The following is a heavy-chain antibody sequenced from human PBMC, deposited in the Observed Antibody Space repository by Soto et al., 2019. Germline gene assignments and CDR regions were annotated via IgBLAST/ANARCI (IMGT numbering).Heavy chain of an antibody. D-gene: IGHD2-21*01. CDR3: ARLIPPDYYYYMDV. V-gene: IGHV1-46*01. J-gene: IGHJ6*03. CDR2: IHPSGGST. Sequence: ASVKVSCKASGYTFTSYYMHWVRQAPGQGLERMGIIHPSGGSTTYAQKFQGRVTMTRDTSTSTVYMELSSLKASDTAMYYCARLIPPDYYYYMDVWGKGTTVTVSS. CDR1: GYTFTSYY.